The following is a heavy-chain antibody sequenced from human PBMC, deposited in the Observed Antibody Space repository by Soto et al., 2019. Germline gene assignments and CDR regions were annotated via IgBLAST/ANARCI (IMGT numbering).Heavy chain of an antibody. D-gene: IGHD1-1*01. J-gene: IGHJ4*02. CDR3: ARGSNDIDY. Sequence: SVKVSCKASGGTSSSYAISWVRQAPGQGLEWMGGIIPIFGTANYAQKFQGRVTITADESTSTAYMELRSLRSDDTAVYYCARGSNDIDYWGQGTLVTVSS. V-gene: IGHV1-69*13. CDR2: IIPIFGTA. CDR1: GGTSSSYA.